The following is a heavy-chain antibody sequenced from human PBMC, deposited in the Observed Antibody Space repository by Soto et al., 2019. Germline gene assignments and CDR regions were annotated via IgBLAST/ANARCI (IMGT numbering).Heavy chain of an antibody. CDR1: GFTFSSYA. CDR3: ARRGYGLYFDY. D-gene: IGHD3-10*01. V-gene: IGHV3-64*01. J-gene: IGHJ4*02. Sequence: EVQLVESGGGLVQPGGSLRLSCAASGFTFSSYAMNWVRQAPGKGLEYVSVISGNGGSTYYANSVKGRFTISRDNLKNLLYLQMGSLRAEDMAVYYCARRGYGLYFDYWGQGTLVTVSS. CDR2: ISGNGGST.